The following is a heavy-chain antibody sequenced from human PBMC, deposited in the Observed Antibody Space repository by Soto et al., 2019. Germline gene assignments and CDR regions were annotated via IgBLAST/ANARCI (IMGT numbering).Heavy chain of an antibody. CDR1: GYTFTSYC. CDR3: ARDSYYYDSSGYGDY. CDR2: ISAYNGNT. Sequence: ASVKVSCKASGYTFTSYCISWVRQAPGQGLEWMGWISAYNGNTNYAQKLQGRVTMTTDTSTSTAYMELRSLRSDDTAVYYCARDSYYYDSSGYGDYWGQGTLVTVSS. J-gene: IGHJ4*02. V-gene: IGHV1-18*01. D-gene: IGHD3-22*01.